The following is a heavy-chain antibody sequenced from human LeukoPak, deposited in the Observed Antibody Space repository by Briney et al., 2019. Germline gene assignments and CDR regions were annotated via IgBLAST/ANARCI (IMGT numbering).Heavy chain of an antibody. Sequence: SETLSLTCTVSGGSISSYYWSWIRQPAGKGLEWIGRIYTSGSTNYNPSLKSRVTVSVDTSKNQFSLKLSSVTAADTAVYYCAREGLAYYYYYMDVWGKGTTVTVSS. CDR1: GGSISSYY. J-gene: IGHJ6*03. D-gene: IGHD6-6*01. CDR2: IYTSGST. CDR3: AREGLAYYYYYMDV. V-gene: IGHV4-4*07.